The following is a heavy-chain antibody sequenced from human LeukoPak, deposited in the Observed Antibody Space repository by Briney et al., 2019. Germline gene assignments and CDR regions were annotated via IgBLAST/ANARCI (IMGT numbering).Heavy chain of an antibody. Sequence: QPGGSLRLSCTASGFTFSSYAMSWVRQAPGKGLEWVSTTGGSGGVTYHADSVKGRFTISRDNSKTTLSLQMNSLRAEDTAVYYCAKVDRSAVAGTRAPSDYWGQGTLVTVSP. CDR3: AKVDRSAVAGTRAPSDY. V-gene: IGHV3-23*01. CDR2: TGGSGGVT. D-gene: IGHD6-19*01. J-gene: IGHJ4*02. CDR1: GFTFSSYA.